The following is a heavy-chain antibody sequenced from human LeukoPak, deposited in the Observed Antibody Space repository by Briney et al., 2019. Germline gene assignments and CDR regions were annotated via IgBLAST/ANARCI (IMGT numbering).Heavy chain of an antibody. V-gene: IGHV4-34*01. J-gene: IGHJ4*02. CDR2: IDHSGST. CDR3: ANGGPNYYSGY. D-gene: IGHD3-22*01. CDR1: GGSFSGYY. Sequence: SETLSLTCAAYGGSFSGYYWNWIRQAPGKGLEWIGQIDHSGSTNYNPSLKSRVTISQDTSTDQIFLKVTSVTAADTAVYYCANGGPNYYSGYWGEGSLVTVSS.